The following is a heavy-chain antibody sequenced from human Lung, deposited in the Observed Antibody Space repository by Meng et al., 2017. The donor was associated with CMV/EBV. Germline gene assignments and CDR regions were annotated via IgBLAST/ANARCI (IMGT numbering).Heavy chain of an antibody. D-gene: IGHD3-10*01. CDR2: IPHRGSS. CDR3: LRRSGGSV. CDR1: GDYITNHNW. J-gene: IGHJ1*01. V-gene: IGHV4-4*02. Sequence: SVQVMVKPAETLYRTVAVSGDYITNHNWWAWVRQPPGNGREWIGEIPHRGSSAYNPSLKSRVSMSIDKSKNQFSLKLTSVTAADTAVYHCLRRSGGSVWGQGTLVTVSS.